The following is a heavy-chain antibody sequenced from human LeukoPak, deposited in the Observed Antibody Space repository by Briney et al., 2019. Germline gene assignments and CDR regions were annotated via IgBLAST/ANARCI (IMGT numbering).Heavy chain of an antibody. Sequence: SETLSLTCAVYGGSFSGYYWSWIRQPPGKGLEWIGEINHSGSTNYNPSLKSRVTISVDTSKNQFSLKLSSVTAADTAVYYCARGRLGGHLDYWGQGTLVTVSS. V-gene: IGHV4-34*01. CDR2: INHSGST. J-gene: IGHJ4*02. CDR3: ARGRLGGHLDY. CDR1: GGSFSGYY. D-gene: IGHD3-10*01.